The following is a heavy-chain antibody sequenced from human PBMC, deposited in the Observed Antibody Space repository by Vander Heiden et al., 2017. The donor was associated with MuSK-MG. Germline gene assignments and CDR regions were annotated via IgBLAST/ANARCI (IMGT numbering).Heavy chain of an antibody. D-gene: IGHD3-10*01. CDR2: IVPSLGIA. V-gene: IGHV1-69*10. CDR1: GGSFRTYA. J-gene: IGHJ6*03. CDR3: ARAWFGESQTPYYYYYMDV. Sequence: QVQLVQSGAEVKKPGSSVKVSCKASGGSFRTYAISWVRQAPGQGFEWRGGIVPSLGIANYAQKFQGRVTMTADISTSTAYMELSSLRSEDTAVYHCARAWFGESQTPYYYYYMDVWGKGTTVTVSS.